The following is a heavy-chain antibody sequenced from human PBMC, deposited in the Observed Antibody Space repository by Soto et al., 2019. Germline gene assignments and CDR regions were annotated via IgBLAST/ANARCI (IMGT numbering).Heavy chain of an antibody. CDR3: ARNPSIYCTNGVCFLIFDD. Sequence: PSETLSLTCAVSGGSIRSGGYSWSWIRQPPGKGLGWIGYIYHSGSTYYNPSLKSRVTISVDRSKNQFSLKLSSVTAADTAVYYCARNPSIYCTNGVCFLIFDDWGQGTLVTVSS. CDR2: IYHSGST. CDR1: GGSIRSGGYS. V-gene: IGHV4-30-2*01. J-gene: IGHJ4*02. D-gene: IGHD2-8*01.